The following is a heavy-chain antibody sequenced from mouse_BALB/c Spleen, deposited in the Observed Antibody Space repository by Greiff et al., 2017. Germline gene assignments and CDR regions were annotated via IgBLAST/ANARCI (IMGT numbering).Heavy chain of an antibody. D-gene: IGHD2-3*01. CDR2: INPSNGRT. CDR3: GRRGDRWADD. J-gene: IGHJ3*01. Sequence: QVQLQQPGAELVKPGASVKLSCKASGYTFTSYCMHWVKQRPGQGLEWIGEINPSNGRTNYNEKFKSKATLTVDKSSSTAYMQLSSLTSEDSAVYYGGRRGDRWADDWGAGTLVTVSA. V-gene: IGHV1S81*02. CDR1: GYTFTSYC.